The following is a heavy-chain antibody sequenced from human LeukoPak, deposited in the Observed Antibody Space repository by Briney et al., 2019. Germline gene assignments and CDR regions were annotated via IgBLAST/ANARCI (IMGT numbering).Heavy chain of an antibody. CDR1: GFTFSSYA. CDR2: ISGSGGST. J-gene: IGHJ6*02. Sequence: PGGSLRLSCAASGFTFSSYAMSWVRQAPRKGLEWVSAISGSGGSTYYADSVKGRFTISRDNSKNTLYLQMNSLRAEDTAVYYCAKAMVRGLNYGMDVWGQGTTVTVSS. D-gene: IGHD3-10*01. CDR3: AKAMVRGLNYGMDV. V-gene: IGHV3-23*01.